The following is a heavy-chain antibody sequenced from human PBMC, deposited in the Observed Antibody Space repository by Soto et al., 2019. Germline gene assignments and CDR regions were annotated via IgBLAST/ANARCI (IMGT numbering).Heavy chain of an antibody. CDR3: ARDYGDYNWFDP. Sequence: QVHLQESGPGLVKPSQTLSLTCTVSGGSISSGDYYWSWIRQPPGKGLEWIGHIYYSGSTYSRGSTYYNPSLRSRVTISVDTSKNQFSLKLNSVTAADTAVYYCARDYGDYNWFDPWGQGTLVTVSS. D-gene: IGHD4-17*01. CDR2: IYYSGSTYSRGST. CDR1: GGSISSGDYY. V-gene: IGHV4-30-4*01. J-gene: IGHJ5*02.